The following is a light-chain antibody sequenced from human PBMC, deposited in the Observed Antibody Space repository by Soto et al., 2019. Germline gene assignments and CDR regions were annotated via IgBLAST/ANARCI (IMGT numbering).Light chain of an antibody. CDR3: SSYTSSSTPYV. CDR1: SSDVGGYNY. J-gene: IGLJ1*01. Sequence: QSALTQPASVSGSPGQSITISCTGTSSDVGGYNYVSWYQQHPGKAPKLMIYDVSNRPSGVSNRFSGSKSGNMASLNISGLQAEDEADYYCSSYTSSSTPYVFGTGTKSPS. V-gene: IGLV2-14*01. CDR2: DVS.